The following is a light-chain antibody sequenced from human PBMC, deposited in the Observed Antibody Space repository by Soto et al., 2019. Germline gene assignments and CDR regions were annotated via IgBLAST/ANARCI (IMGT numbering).Light chain of an antibody. J-gene: IGKJ1*01. CDR2: KAS. CDR1: QTISSW. V-gene: IGKV1-5*03. CDR3: QHYNNYSEA. Sequence: DIQMTQSPSTLSGSVGDRVTITCRASQTISSWSAWYQQKPGKAPKLLIYKASTLKSGVQSRFSGSGSGTEFTLAISSLQPDDFATYYCQHYNNYSEAFGQGTKVELK.